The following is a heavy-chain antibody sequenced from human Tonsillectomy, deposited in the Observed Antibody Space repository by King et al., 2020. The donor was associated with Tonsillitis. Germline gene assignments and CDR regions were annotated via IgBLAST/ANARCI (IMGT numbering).Heavy chain of an antibody. CDR2: LYSTGTI. J-gene: IGHJ4*02. CDR1: GGSISSGDHY. Sequence: QLQESGPGVVKPSETLSLTCTVSGGSISSGDHYWAWIRQPPGKGLEWIGYLYSTGTIFSNPSLKTRITISGGTSENRFSLRLSSVAAADTAVYFCARYFSGNFDYWGQGALVTVSS. D-gene: IGHD1-26*01. V-gene: IGHV4-39*01. CDR3: ARYFSGNFDY.